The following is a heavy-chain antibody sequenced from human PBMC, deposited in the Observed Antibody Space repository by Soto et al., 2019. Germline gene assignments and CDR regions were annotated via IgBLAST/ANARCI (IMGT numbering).Heavy chain of an antibody. CDR3: ARAGYSSSWYTWFDP. J-gene: IGHJ5*02. D-gene: IGHD6-13*01. CDR1: GGSISSYY. Sequence: SETLSLTCTVSGGSISSYYWSWIRQPPGKGLEWIGYIYYSGSTNYNPSLKSRVTISVDTSKNQFSLKLSSVTAADTAVYYCARAGYSSSWYTWFDPWGQGTLVTVSS. V-gene: IGHV4-59*01. CDR2: IYYSGST.